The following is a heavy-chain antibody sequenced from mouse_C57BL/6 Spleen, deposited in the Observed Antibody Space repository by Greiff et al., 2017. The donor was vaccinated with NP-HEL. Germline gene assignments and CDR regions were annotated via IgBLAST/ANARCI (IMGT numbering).Heavy chain of an antibody. Sequence: DVQLQESGPELVKPGASVKMSCKASGYTFTDYNMHWVKQSHGKSLEWIGYINPNNGGTSYNQKFKGKATLTVNKSSSTAYMELRSLTSEDSAVYYCARVDDYDGETMDYWGQGTSVTVSS. CDR3: ARVDDYDGETMDY. J-gene: IGHJ4*01. V-gene: IGHV1-22*01. CDR2: INPNNGGT. CDR1: GYTFTDYN. D-gene: IGHD2-4*01.